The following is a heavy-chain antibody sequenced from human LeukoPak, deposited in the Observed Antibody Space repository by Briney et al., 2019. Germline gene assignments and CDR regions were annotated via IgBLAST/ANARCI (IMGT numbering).Heavy chain of an antibody. CDR2: INHSGST. D-gene: IGHD3-10*01. CDR1: GGSFSGYY. CDR3: AKTIRVRGDAYNWFDP. J-gene: IGHJ5*02. Sequence: PSETLSLTCAVYGGSFSGYYWSWIRQPPGKGLEWIGEINHSGSTNYNPSLKSRVTISVDTSKNQFSLKLSSVTAADTAVYYCAKTIRVRGDAYNWFDPWGQGTLVTVSS. V-gene: IGHV4-34*01.